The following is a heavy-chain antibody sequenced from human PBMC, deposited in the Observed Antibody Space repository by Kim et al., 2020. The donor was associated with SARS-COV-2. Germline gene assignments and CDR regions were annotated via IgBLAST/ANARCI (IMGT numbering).Heavy chain of an antibody. D-gene: IGHD1-1*01. Sequence: SETLSLTCAVYGGSFSGYYWSWIRQPPGKGLEWIGEINHSGSTNYNTSLKSRVIISIDTSKNQFFLQLSSVTAADAAVYYCARDRQPYYWGQGTLDTVSS. CDR1: GGSFSGYY. CDR3: ARDRQPYY. CDR2: INHSGST. V-gene: IGHV4-34*01. J-gene: IGHJ4*02.